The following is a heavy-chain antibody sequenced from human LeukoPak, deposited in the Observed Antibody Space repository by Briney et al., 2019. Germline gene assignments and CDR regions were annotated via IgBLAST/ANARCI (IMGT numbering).Heavy chain of an antibody. CDR2: SGTDGDT. V-gene: IGHV3-23*01. D-gene: IGHD3-22*01. Sequence: PGGSLRLSCAASGFSFSSSGMNWVRQAPGKGLEWVSTSGTDGDTYYADSVKGRFTISRDNSKSTLYLQMTSLRAEDTAVYYCAKKRPGNYPYDSWGQGTLVTVSP. CDR3: AKKRPGNYPYDS. CDR1: GFSFSSSG. J-gene: IGHJ4*02.